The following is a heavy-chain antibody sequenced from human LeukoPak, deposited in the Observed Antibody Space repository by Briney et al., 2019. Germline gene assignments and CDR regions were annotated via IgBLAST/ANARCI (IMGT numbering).Heavy chain of an antibody. Sequence: SETLSLTCTVSGGSISSSSYYWGWIRQPPGKGLEWIGSIYYSGSTYYNPSLKSRVTISVDTSKNQFSLKLSSVTAADTAVYDCARVRVKFDFWSGYFSFIDYWGQGTLVTVSS. D-gene: IGHD3-3*01. CDR3: ARVRVKFDFWSGYFSFIDY. CDR1: GGSISSSSYY. J-gene: IGHJ4*02. CDR2: IYYSGST. V-gene: IGHV4-39*07.